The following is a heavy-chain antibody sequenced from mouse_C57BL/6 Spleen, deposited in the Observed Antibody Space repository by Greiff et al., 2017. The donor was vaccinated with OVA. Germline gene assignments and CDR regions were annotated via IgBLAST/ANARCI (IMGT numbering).Heavy chain of an antibody. V-gene: IGHV1-59*01. CDR1: GYTFTSYW. CDR3: ARSKGHGGYDGNLAY. D-gene: IGHD2-2*01. J-gene: IGHJ3*01. CDR2: IDPSDSYT. Sequence: QVQLQQPGAELVRPGTSVKLSCKASGYTFTSYWMHWVKQRPGQGLEWIGVIDPSDSYTNYNQKFKGKATLTVDTSSSTAYMQLSSLTSEDSAVYYCARSKGHGGYDGNLAYWGQGTLVTVSA.